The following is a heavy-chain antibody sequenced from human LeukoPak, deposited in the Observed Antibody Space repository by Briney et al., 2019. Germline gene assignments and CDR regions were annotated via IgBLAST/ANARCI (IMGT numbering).Heavy chain of an antibody. CDR3: AKESSGWSP. CDR2: IWYDGSNK. V-gene: IGHV3-33*06. CDR1: GFTFSSYG. D-gene: IGHD6-19*01. Sequence: PGRSLRLSCAASGFTFSSYGMHWVRQAPGKGLEWVAVIWYDGSNKYYADSVKGRFTISRDNSKNTLYLQMNSLRAEDTAVYYCAKESSGWSPFGQGTLVTVSS. J-gene: IGHJ5*02.